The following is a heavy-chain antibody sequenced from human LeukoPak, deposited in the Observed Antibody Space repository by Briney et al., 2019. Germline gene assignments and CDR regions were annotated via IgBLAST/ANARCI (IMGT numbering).Heavy chain of an antibody. Sequence: GGSLRLSCVASGIAFTNAWMTWVRQAPGKGLDWVGRICRSSNGQTKDYRAPGKCRFTRSRDDSKNPIYLQMTSLETEDTAVYYCTTYSSGSCPFWGQGTLVTVSS. CDR3: TTYSSGSCPF. V-gene: IGHV3-15*01. J-gene: IGHJ4*02. CDR2: ICRSSNGQTK. D-gene: IGHD6-19*01. CDR1: GIAFTNAW.